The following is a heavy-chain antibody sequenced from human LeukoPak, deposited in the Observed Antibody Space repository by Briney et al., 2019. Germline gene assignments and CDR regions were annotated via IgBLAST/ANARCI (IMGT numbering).Heavy chain of an antibody. Sequence: GGSLRLSCAACGFTFSNYAMNWVRQAPGKGLEWVSGISGSGGSTYYADSVKGRFTISRDNSKKTLYLQMNSLRAEDTAVYYIAKGPGVTFDIWGQGTMVTVSS. D-gene: IGHD2-8*01. CDR1: GFTFSNYA. V-gene: IGHV3-23*01. J-gene: IGHJ3*02. CDR2: ISGSGGST. CDR3: AKGPGVTFDI.